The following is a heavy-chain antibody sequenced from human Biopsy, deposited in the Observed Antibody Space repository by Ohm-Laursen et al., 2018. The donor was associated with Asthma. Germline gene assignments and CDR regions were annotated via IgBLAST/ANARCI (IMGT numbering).Heavy chain of an antibody. CDR2: ISSNGNNK. D-gene: IGHD1-26*01. CDR3: PKDVFPGWELRRGPDY. Sequence: RSLRLSCSAAGFTFSSYDMHWVRQAPGKGLEWVALISSNGNNKYYADSVKGRFTISRDNSKNTLHLEMNSLRVEDTAVYYCPKDVFPGWELRRGPDYWGQGTLVTVSS. CDR1: GFTFSSYD. V-gene: IGHV3-30-3*02. J-gene: IGHJ4*02.